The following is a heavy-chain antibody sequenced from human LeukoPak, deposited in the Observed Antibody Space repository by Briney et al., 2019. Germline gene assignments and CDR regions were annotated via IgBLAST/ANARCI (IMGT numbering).Heavy chain of an antibody. V-gene: IGHV4-31*03. D-gene: IGHD1-26*01. J-gene: IGHJ4*02. CDR3: ARGLGGRCDY. CDR2: IYYSGST. Sequence: SQTLSLTCTVSGGSISSGGYYWSWIRQHPGKGLEWIGYIYYSGSTYYNQSLKSRVTVSVDTSKNQFSLKLSSVTAADTAVYYCARGLGGRCDYWGQGTLVTVSS. CDR1: GGSISSGGYY.